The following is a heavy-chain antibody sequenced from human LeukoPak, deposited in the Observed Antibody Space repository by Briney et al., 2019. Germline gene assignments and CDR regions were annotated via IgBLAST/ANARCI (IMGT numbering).Heavy chain of an antibody. Sequence: PSETLSLTCTVSGGSISSYYWSWIRQPPGKGLEWIGYIYYSGSTNYNPSLKSRVTISVDTSKNQFSLKLSSVTAADTAVYYCARQGATTTDASDIWGQGTMVTVSS. D-gene: IGHD1-26*01. J-gene: IGHJ3*02. CDR1: GGSISSYY. V-gene: IGHV4-59*08. CDR2: IYYSGST. CDR3: ARQGATTTDASDI.